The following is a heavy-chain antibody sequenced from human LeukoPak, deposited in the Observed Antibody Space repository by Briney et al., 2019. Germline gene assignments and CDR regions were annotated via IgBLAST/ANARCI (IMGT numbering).Heavy chain of an antibody. Sequence: PGGSLRLSCEASGFRLDNYWMTWVRQAPGKGLEWVADINEDGSKIYSLDSVKGRFTISRDNAKNSLSLQLNTLRAEDTAVYYCARWSHVSGRLFLDNWGRGTLVSVSS. CDR1: GFRLDNYW. CDR3: ARWSHVSGRLFLDN. V-gene: IGHV3-7*02. D-gene: IGHD3-10*01. J-gene: IGHJ4*02. CDR2: INEDGSKI.